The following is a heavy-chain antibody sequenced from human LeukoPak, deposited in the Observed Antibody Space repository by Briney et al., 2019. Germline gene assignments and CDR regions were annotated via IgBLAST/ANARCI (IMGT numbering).Heavy chain of an antibody. CDR2: INHSGST. CDR3: ATSSGWYTADY. CDR1: GFTFSSYS. J-gene: IGHJ4*02. D-gene: IGHD6-19*01. V-gene: IGHV4-34*08. Sequence: GSLRLSCAASGFTFSSYSMNWVRQPPGKGLEWIGEINHSGSTNYNPSLKSRVTISVDTSQNQFSLKLSSVTAADTAVYYCATSSGWYTADYWGQGTLVTVSS.